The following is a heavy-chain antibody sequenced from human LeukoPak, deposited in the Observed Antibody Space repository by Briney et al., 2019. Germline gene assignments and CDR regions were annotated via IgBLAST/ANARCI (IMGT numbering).Heavy chain of an antibody. CDR1: GNSFSSYW. D-gene: IGHD2-21*02. V-gene: IGHV5-51*01. J-gene: IGHJ6*02. CDR2: IYPGDSDT. Sequence: GESLEISCKGSGNSFSSYWIGWVRQMPGKGLEWMGIIYPGDSDTKYSPSFQGQVIISADTSISPAYLQWSRLKASDTAMYYCGGMVVTTGYYGMDVWGQGTPVTVSS. CDR3: GGMVVTTGYYGMDV.